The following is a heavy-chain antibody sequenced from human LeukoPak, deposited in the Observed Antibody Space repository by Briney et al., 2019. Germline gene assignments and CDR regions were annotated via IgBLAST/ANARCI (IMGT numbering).Heavy chain of an antibody. J-gene: IGHJ5*02. Sequence: ASVTVSCKASGGTFSSYAISWVRPAPAQGVGWMGRIELKSGGTKYAQKFQGRVTMTRDTSISTAHMELSRLRSDDTAVYYCARGTLFSSPPDNWFDPWGRGTLVTVPT. V-gene: IGHV1-2*06. CDR3: ARGTLFSSPPDNWFDP. D-gene: IGHD6-13*01. CDR2: IELKSGGT. CDR1: GGTFSSYA.